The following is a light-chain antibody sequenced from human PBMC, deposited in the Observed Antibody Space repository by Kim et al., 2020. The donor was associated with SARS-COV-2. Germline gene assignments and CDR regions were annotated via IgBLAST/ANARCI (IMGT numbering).Light chain of an antibody. CDR1: SIDVA. CDR3: CSYAGSYVV. J-gene: IGLJ2*01. CDR2: DVT. V-gene: IGLV2-11*01. Sequence: RSVSGSTGQSVTISCPGTSIDVAWYQQHPGKAPNLMIYDVTKRPSGVPDRFSGSKSGNTASLTISGLQAEDEADYYCCSYAGSYVVFGGGTQLTVL.